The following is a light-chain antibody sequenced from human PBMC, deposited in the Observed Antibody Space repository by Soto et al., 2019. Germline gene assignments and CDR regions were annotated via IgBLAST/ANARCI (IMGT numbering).Light chain of an antibody. Sequence: QSVLTQPPSASGTPGQRVTISCSGSSSNTGTNTVNWYQQFPGTAPKLIIYFNNQRPSGIPDRFSGSRSSTSSSLDISGLQAEDEGDYYCTAWDGSLNARVFGGGTKLTVL. CDR1: SSNTGTNT. J-gene: IGLJ3*02. CDR2: FNN. CDR3: TAWDGSLNARV. V-gene: IGLV1-44*01.